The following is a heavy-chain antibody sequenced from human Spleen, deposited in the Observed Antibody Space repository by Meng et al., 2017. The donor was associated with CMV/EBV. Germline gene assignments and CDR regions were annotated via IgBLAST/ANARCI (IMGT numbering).Heavy chain of an antibody. V-gene: IGHV4-61*01. J-gene: IGHJ3*02. Sequence: SETLSLTCTVSGGSVSSGSFYWSWIRQPPGKGLEWIGYIYYSGNTNSNPSLKSRVTISVDTSKNQFSLRLSSVTAADTAVYYCARDGPYLPRGSFDIWGQGTMVTVSS. CDR3: ARDGPYLPRGSFDI. CDR2: IYYSGNT. CDR1: GGSVSSGSFY. D-gene: IGHD3-10*01.